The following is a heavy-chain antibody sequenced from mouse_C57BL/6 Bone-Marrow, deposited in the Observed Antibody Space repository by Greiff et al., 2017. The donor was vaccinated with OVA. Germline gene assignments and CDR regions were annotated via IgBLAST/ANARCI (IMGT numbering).Heavy chain of an antibody. CDR2: INPNNGGT. V-gene: IGHV1-26*01. CDR1: GYTFTDYY. D-gene: IGHD2-12*01. J-gene: IGHJ3*01. Sequence: VQLQQSGPELVKPGASVKISCKASGYTFTDYYMNWVKQSHGKSLEWIGDINPNNGGTSYNQKFKGKATLTVDKSSSTAYLQLSSLTSEDTAVYYCTTLRPFFAYWGQGTLVTVSA. CDR3: TTLRPFFAY.